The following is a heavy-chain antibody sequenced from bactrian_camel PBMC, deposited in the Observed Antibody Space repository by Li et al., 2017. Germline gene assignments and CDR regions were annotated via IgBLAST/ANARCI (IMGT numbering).Heavy chain of an antibody. V-gene: IGHV3S26*01. CDR3: AAESREWWDLLRPSYTY. J-gene: IGHJ4*01. CDR2: IDVRGST. D-gene: IGHD7*01. CDR1: GFGHDTNL. Sequence: VQLVESGGGSVQAGGSLRLSCAAAAGFGHDTNLMGWFRQPPLGKVREGVATIDVRGSTSYTDAVKGRFFISKDNAKNTLYLEMNNLKPEDTAWYVCAAESREWWDLLRPSYTYWGQGTQVTVS.